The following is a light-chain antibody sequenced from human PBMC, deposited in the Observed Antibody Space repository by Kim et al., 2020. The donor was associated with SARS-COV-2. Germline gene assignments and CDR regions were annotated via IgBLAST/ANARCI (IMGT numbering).Light chain of an antibody. CDR3: SSYTSSSTNYV. CDR1: SSDVGGYNY. CDR2: DVR. V-gene: IGLV2-14*04. Sequence: QSITISCTGSSSDVGGYNYVSWYQQHPGKAPKVMIYDVRNRPSGVSDRFSGSKSGNTASLTISGLQAEDEADYYCSSYTSSSTNYVFGTGTKATVL. J-gene: IGLJ1*01.